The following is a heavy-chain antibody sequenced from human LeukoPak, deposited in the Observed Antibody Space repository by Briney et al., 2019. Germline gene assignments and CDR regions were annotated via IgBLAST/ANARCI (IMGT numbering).Heavy chain of an antibody. J-gene: IGHJ2*01. Sequence: GGSLRLSCAASGFTFSSYAMSWVRQAPGKGLEWVSAISGSGGSTYYADSVKGRFTISRDNSKNALYLQMNSLRAEDTAVYYCAKNPSWDWYFDLWGRGTLVTVSS. V-gene: IGHV3-23*01. D-gene: IGHD2-2*01. CDR1: GFTFSSYA. CDR2: ISGSGGST. CDR3: AKNPSWDWYFDL.